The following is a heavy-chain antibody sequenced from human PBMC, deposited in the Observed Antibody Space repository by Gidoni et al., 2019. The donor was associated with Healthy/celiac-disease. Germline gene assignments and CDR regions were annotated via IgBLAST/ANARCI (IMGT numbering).Heavy chain of an antibody. D-gene: IGHD1-26*01. CDR2: IIPIFGTA. J-gene: IGHJ6*03. CDR1: GGTFSSYA. CDR3: ARDGTWLSLQSGGAYYYYMDV. V-gene: IGHV1-69*01. Sequence: QVQLVQSGAEVKKPGSSVKVSCKASGGTFSSYAISWVRQAPGQGLEWMGGIIPIFGTANYAQKFQGRVTITADESTSTAYMELSSLRSEDTAVYYCARDGTWLSLQSGGAYYYYMDVWGKGTTVTVSS.